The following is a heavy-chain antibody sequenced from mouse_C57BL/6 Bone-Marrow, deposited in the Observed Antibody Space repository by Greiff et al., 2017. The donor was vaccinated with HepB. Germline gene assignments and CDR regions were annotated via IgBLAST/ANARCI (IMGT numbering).Heavy chain of an antibody. Sequence: EVQVVESGGGLVQPGGSMKLSCAASGFTFSDAWMDWVRQSPEKGLEWVAEIRNKANNHATYYAESVKGRFTISRDDSKSSVYLQMNSLRAEDTGIYYCTRDYYGSNLYWYFDVWGTGTTVTVSS. J-gene: IGHJ1*03. CDR1: GFTFSDAW. D-gene: IGHD1-1*01. V-gene: IGHV6-6*01. CDR2: IRNKANNHAT. CDR3: TRDYYGSNLYWYFDV.